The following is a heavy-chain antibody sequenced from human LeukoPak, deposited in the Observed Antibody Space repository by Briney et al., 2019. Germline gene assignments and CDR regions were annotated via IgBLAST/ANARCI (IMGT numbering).Heavy chain of an antibody. J-gene: IGHJ3*02. CDR1: GYSISSGYY. CDR2: IYHSGST. CDR3: ARHIVVVVAARARAFDI. Sequence: PSETLSLTCTVSGYSISSGYYWGWIRQPPGKGLEWIGSIYHSGSTYYNPSLKSRVTISVDTSKNQFSLKLSSVTAADTAVYYCARHIVVVVAARARAFDIWGQGTMVTVSS. V-gene: IGHV4-38-2*02. D-gene: IGHD2-15*01.